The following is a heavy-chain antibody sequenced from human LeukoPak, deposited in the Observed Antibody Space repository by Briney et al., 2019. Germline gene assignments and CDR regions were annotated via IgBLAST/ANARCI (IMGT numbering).Heavy chain of an antibody. CDR3: TTGTWIQLWLADF. J-gene: IGHJ4*02. Sequence: PGGSLRLSCAASGCTFSNAWMSWVCQAPGKGLEWVGHIKSKTDGGTTDYAAPVKGRFTISRDDSKNTLYLQMNSLKIEYTAVYYCTTGTWIQLWLADFWGQGTLVTVSS. CDR2: IKSKTDGGTT. V-gene: IGHV3-15*01. D-gene: IGHD5-18*01. CDR1: GCTFSNAW.